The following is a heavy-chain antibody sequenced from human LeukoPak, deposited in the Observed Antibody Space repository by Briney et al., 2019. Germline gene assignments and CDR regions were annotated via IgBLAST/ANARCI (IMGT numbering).Heavy chain of an antibody. CDR1: GGSISSYY. V-gene: IGHV4-59*01. CDR3: ARGNSGYDYYYYGMDV. J-gene: IGHJ6*02. Sequence: SETLSLTCTVSGGSISSYYWSWIRQPPGKGLEWIGYIYYSGSTNYNPSPKSRVTISVDTSKNQFSLKLSSVTAADTAVYYCARGNSGYDYYYYGMDVWGQGTTVTVSS. CDR2: IYYSGST. D-gene: IGHD5-12*01.